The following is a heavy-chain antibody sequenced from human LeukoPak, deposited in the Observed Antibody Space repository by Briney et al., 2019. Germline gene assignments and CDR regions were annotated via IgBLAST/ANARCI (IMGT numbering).Heavy chain of an antibody. CDR3: ARDRAVYGSGSYRAFDI. Sequence: PGGSLRLSCAASGFTFSSYEMNWVRQAPGKGLEWVSYISSSGSTIYYADSVKGRFTISRDNAKNSLYLQMNSLRAEDTAVYYCARDRAVYGSGSYRAFDIWGQGTMVTVSS. D-gene: IGHD3-10*01. CDR1: GFTFSSYE. V-gene: IGHV3-48*03. J-gene: IGHJ3*02. CDR2: ISSSGSTI.